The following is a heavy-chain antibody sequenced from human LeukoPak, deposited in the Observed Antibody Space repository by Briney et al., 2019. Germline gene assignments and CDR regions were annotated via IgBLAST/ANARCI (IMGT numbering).Heavy chain of an antibody. D-gene: IGHD3-22*01. Sequence: GGSLRLSCAASGFTFSSYWMHWVRQAPGKGLVWVSNINSDGSTTTYADSVKGRFTISRDNAENTLYLQMNSLRAEDTAVYYCARGLLAGVFDYWGQGTLVTVSS. CDR1: GFTFSSYW. CDR2: INSDGSTT. V-gene: IGHV3-74*01. CDR3: ARGLLAGVFDY. J-gene: IGHJ4*02.